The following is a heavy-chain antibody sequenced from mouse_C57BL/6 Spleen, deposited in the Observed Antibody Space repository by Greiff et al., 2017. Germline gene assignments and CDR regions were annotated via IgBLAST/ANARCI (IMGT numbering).Heavy chain of an antibody. CDR1: GYAFRSSW. Sequence: QVQLQPSGPELVKPGASVLISCKASGYAFRSSWMNWVKQRPGKGLEWIGRIYPGDGDTNYNGKFKGKATLTADKSSSTAYMQLSSLTSEDSAVYFGARRGPFITTVVDCDYWGQGTTLTVSS. J-gene: IGHJ2*01. D-gene: IGHD1-1*01. CDR2: IYPGDGDT. V-gene: IGHV1-82*01. CDR3: ARRGPFITTVVDCDY.